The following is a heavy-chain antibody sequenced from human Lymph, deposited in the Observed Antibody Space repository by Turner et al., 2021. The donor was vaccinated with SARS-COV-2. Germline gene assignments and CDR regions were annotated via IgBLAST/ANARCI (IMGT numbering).Heavy chain of an antibody. V-gene: IGHV3-7*01. CDR2: IKQDGSEK. D-gene: IGHD1-26*01. CDR3: ARMGSSSWYFDY. Sequence: EVQLVGSGGGLLQPGGSLRLACAASGFTFSYYWMSWVRQGPGKGLGWVANIKQDGSEKYYVDAVKGRFTISRDNAKNSLFLQMNSLRAEDTAVYYCARMGSSSWYFDYWGQGTLVTVSS. J-gene: IGHJ4*02. CDR1: GFTFSYYW.